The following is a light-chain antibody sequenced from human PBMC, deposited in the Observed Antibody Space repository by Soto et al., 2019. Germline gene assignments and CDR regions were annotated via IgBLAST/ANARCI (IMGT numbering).Light chain of an antibody. V-gene: IGKV3-15*01. CDR3: QQYNVWPRT. CDR2: GAS. J-gene: IGKJ1*01. Sequence: EIVMTQSPVTLSVSPGERATLSCRASQSVSSNLAWYRHKPGQAPRLLIYGASTRATGSPARISGSGSGTEFTLTISSLQSEDFAVYYCQQYNVWPRTFGQGTKVEVK. CDR1: QSVSSN.